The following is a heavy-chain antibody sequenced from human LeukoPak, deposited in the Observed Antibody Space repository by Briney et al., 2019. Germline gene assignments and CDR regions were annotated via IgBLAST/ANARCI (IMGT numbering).Heavy chain of an antibody. CDR2: IYSGGST. CDR3: ARGEDYGSGRLIYGMDV. J-gene: IGHJ6*02. CDR1: GFTVSSNY. D-gene: IGHD3-10*01. V-gene: IGHV3-53*01. Sequence: GGSLRLSCAASGFTVSSNYMSWVRQAPGKGLEWVSVIYSGGSTYYADSVKGRFTISRDNSKNTLYLQMNSLRAEDTAVYYCARGEDYGSGRLIYGMDVWGQGTTVTVSS.